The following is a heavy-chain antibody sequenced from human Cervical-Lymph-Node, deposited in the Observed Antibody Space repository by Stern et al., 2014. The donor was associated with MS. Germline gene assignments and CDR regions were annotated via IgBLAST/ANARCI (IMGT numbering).Heavy chain of an antibody. CDR3: ASGTGSKRPTGNY. V-gene: IGHV1-46*01. CDR2: INPSGDSA. D-gene: IGHD3/OR15-3a*01. CDR1: GYTFTSHY. J-gene: IGHJ4*02. Sequence: QVQLMQSGAEVKKSGASVKVSCKASGYTFTSHYMHWVRQAPGQGLEWVGIINPSGDSASYAQKFQGRVTMTRDTSTSTVYMELSSLRSEDTAVYYCASGTGSKRPTGNYWGQGTLVTVSS.